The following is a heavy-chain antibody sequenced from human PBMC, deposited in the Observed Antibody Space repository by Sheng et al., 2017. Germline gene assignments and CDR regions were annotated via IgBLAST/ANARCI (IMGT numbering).Heavy chain of an antibody. Sequence: QVQLVESGGGVVQPGRSLRLSCAASGFTFSSYGMHWVRQAPGKGLEWVAVIWYDGSNKYYADSVKGRFTISRDNSKNTLYLQMNSLRAEDTAVYYCARAPGCSGGSCYPDYWGQGTLVTVSS. J-gene: IGHJ4*02. CDR1: GFTFSSYG. CDR3: ARAPGCSGGSCYPDY. D-gene: IGHD2-15*01. CDR2: IWYDGSNK. V-gene: IGHV3-33*01.